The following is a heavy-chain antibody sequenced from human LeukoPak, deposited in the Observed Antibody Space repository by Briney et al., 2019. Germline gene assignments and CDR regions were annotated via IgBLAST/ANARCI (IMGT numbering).Heavy chain of an antibody. D-gene: IGHD6-19*01. CDR1: GFTFSSYS. Sequence: GGSLRLSCAASGFTFSSYSMNWVRQAPGKGLEWVSSISSSSSYIYYADSVKGRFTISRDNAKNSLYLRMNSLRAEDTAVYYCAAGVAVAGTFYWGQGTLVTVSS. CDR3: AAGVAVAGTFY. CDR2: ISSSSSYI. V-gene: IGHV3-21*01. J-gene: IGHJ4*02.